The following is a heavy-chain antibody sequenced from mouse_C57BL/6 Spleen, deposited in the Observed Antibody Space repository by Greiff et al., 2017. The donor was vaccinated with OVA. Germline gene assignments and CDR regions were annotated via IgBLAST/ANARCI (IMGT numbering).Heavy chain of an antibody. D-gene: IGHD2-2*01. Sequence: QVQLQQSGAELVMPGASVKLSCKASGYTFTSYWMHWVKQRPGQGLEWIGEIDPSDSYTNYNQKFKGKSTLTVDKSSSTAYMQLSSLTSEDSAVYYCARGGVTTRAMDYWGQGTSVTVSS. J-gene: IGHJ4*01. V-gene: IGHV1-69*01. CDR2: IDPSDSYT. CDR3: ARGGVTTRAMDY. CDR1: GYTFTSYW.